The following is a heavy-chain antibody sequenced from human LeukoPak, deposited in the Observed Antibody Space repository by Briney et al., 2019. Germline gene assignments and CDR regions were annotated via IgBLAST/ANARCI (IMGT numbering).Heavy chain of an antibody. D-gene: IGHD5-24*01. V-gene: IGHV3-33*01. Sequence: GGSLRLSCAASGFTFSSYGMHRVRQAPGKGLEWVAVIWYDGSNKYYADSVKGRFTISRDNSKNTLYLQMNSLRAEDTAVYYCARPVGRWLRISSAFDIWGQGTMVTVSS. J-gene: IGHJ3*02. CDR1: GFTFSSYG. CDR3: ARPVGRWLRISSAFDI. CDR2: IWYDGSNK.